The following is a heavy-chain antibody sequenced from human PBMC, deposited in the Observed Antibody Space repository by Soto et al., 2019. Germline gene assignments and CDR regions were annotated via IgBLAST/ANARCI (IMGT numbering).Heavy chain of an antibody. CDR2: IIPFFGTP. V-gene: IGHV1-69*06. CDR1: GATFSSYA. Sequence: QVLLVQSGAEVKKPGSSVKVSCKLSGATFSSYAMSWVRQAPGQGLEWIGGIIPFFGTPTYAQKFQGRVTITADTSTATSYMELSSLRSDDTAVYYCARDKGAYYSHLVYWGQGTLVTVSS. J-gene: IGHJ4*02. D-gene: IGHD3-22*01. CDR3: ARDKGAYYSHLVY.